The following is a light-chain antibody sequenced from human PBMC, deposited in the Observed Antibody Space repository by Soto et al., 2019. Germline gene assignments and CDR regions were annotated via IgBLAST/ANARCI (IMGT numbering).Light chain of an antibody. Sequence: DMVLTQSPGTLSLSPGERATLSCRASRGLASSYLGWYQQKPGQPPRLLLYAASKRATGIPDRFSGSGSGTDFTLTINRLEPEDSAVYYCQQYCSSPPYTLGQGTKVEI. J-gene: IGKJ2*01. CDR1: RGLASSY. V-gene: IGKV3-20*01. CDR2: AAS. CDR3: QQYCSSPPYT.